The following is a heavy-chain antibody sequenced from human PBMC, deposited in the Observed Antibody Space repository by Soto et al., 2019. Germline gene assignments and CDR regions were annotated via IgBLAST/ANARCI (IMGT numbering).Heavy chain of an antibody. Sequence: QVQLVQSGAEGQKPGSSVKVSCKASGGTFNNFAINWVRLAPGQGLEWMGGIIPIFDSPNYAQKFKDRVTITADKSTTTAYMELSSLTSDDTAIYYCARGTYCRGIGCYGGYYSYYDMDVWGQGTTVSVSS. CDR2: IIPIFDSP. CDR1: GGTFNNFA. D-gene: IGHD2-15*01. CDR3: ARGTYCRGIGCYGGYYSYYDMDV. V-gene: IGHV1-69*06. J-gene: IGHJ6*02.